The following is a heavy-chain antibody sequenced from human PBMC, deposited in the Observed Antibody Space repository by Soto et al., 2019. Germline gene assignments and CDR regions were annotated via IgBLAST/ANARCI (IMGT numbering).Heavy chain of an antibody. V-gene: IGHV3-30*03. D-gene: IGHD3-22*01. CDR1: GFTFSSYG. CDR2: ISYDGSNK. Sequence: QVQLVESGGGVVQPGRSLRLSCAASGFTFSSYGMHWVRQAPGKGLEWVAVISYDGSNKYYADSVKGRFTISRDNSKNTLYLQMNSLRAEDTAVYYCARDYYDSSGYHWGQGTLVTVSS. J-gene: IGHJ4*02. CDR3: ARDYYDSSGYH.